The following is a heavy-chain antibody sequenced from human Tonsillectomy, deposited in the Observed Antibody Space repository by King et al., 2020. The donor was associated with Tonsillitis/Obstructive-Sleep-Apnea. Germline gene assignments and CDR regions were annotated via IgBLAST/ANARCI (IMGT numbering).Heavy chain of an antibody. V-gene: IGHV2-70*11. J-gene: IGHJ6*03. CDR2: IDWDDDK. CDR1: GFSLSTSGMC. Sequence: TLKESGPALVKPPQTLTLTCTFSGFSLSTSGMCVSWIRQPPGKALEWLARIDWDDDKYYSTSVKTRLTISKDTSKNQVVLRMTNMDPVDTATYYCARTYYDSSGYIMDVWGKGTTVTVSS. D-gene: IGHD3-22*01. CDR3: ARTYYDSSGYIMDV.